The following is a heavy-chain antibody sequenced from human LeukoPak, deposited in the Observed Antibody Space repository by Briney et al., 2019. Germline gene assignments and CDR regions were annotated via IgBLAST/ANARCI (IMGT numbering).Heavy chain of an antibody. CDR3: AKGGGSYGWDLQH. V-gene: IGHV3-30*18. CDR2: TSYDGSHK. J-gene: IGHJ1*01. D-gene: IGHD1-26*01. CDR1: GFTFINSG. Sequence: PGGSLRLSCAASGFTFINSGMHCVRQAPGKGLEWVAVTSYDGSHKYYADSVKGRFTISRDDSKNTVSLQMNSLRTEDTAVYFCAKGGGSYGWDLQHWGQGTLVTVSS.